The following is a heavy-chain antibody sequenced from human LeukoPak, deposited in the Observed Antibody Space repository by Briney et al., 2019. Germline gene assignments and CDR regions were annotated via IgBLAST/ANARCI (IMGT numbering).Heavy chain of an antibody. D-gene: IGHD3-9*01. CDR2: IIPIFGTA. CDR3: ARDQDDILTGSMCSSGYYYYGMDV. V-gene: IGHV1-69*06. J-gene: IGHJ6*04. Sequence: SVKASCRASGGTFSSYAISWVRQAPGQGLEWMGGIIPIFGTANYAQKFQGRVTITADKSTSTAYMELSSLRSEDTAVYYCARDQDDILTGSMCSSGYYYYGMDVWGKGTTVTVSS. CDR1: GGTFSSYA.